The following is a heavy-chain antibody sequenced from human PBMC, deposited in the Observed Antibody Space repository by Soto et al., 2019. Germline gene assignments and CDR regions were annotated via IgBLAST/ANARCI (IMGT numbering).Heavy chain of an antibody. J-gene: IGHJ4*02. CDR2: IYYSGST. CDR1: GGSISSYY. CDR3: ARQTGTTSPVDY. Sequence: PSETLSLTCTVSGGSISSYYWGWIRQPPGKGLEWIGYIYYSGSTNYNPSLKSRVTISVDTSKNQFSLKLSSVTAADTAVYYCARQTGTTSPVDYWGQGTLVTVSS. D-gene: IGHD1-7*01. V-gene: IGHV4-59*08.